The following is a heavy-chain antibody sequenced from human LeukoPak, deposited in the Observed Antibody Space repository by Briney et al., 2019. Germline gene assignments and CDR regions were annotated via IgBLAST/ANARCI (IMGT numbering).Heavy chain of an antibody. V-gene: IGHV1-18*01. Sequence: ASVDVSCKASGYTFFSYGISWVRQAPGQGLEWMGWICAYNGNTNYAQKLQGRVTMTTDTSTSTAYMELRSLRSDDTAVYYCAREDCSGGSCYPDHNWFDPWGQGTLVTVSS. J-gene: IGHJ5*02. CDR2: ICAYNGNT. CDR3: AREDCSGGSCYPDHNWFDP. CDR1: GYTFFSYG. D-gene: IGHD2-15*01.